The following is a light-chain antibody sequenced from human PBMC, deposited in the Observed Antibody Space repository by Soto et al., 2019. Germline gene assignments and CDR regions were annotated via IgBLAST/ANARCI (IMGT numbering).Light chain of an antibody. CDR1: QSVSSC. CDR2: DAS. CDR3: QQCSNWPLT. Sequence: PGEIATLSCMASQSVSSCLAWYQRKPGQAPRLLIYDASNRATGIPARFSGSGSGTDFTLTVSNLESEDFAVYYCQQCSNWPLTFGGGTKVDI. V-gene: IGKV3-11*01. J-gene: IGKJ4*01.